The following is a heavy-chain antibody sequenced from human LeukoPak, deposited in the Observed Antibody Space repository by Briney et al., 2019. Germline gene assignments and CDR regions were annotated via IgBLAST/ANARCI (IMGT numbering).Heavy chain of an antibody. D-gene: IGHD3/OR15-3a*01. CDR2: IHREGTTT. V-gene: IGHV3-74*01. Sequence: GGSLTLSCVASGFTFSEYWMGWVRQVPGKGLVWVSRIHREGTTTIYADSVKGRFTISRDNGKNTLYLHMNSLRDDDTAVFYCTRDSDWLLFDYWGQGTLVTVSS. CDR3: TRDSDWLLFDY. CDR1: GFTFSEYW. J-gene: IGHJ4*02.